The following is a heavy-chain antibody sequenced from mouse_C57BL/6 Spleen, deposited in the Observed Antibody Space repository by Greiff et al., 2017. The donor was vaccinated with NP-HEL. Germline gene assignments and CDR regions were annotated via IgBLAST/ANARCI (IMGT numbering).Heavy chain of an antibody. CDR2: INTSNGGT. CDR1: GYTFTSYW. CDR3: AREGDYYGGYAMDY. J-gene: IGHJ4*01. D-gene: IGHD1-1*01. Sequence: QVQLQQPGTELVKPGASVKLSCKASGYTFTSYWMHWVKQRPGQGLEWIGNINTSNGGTNYNEKFKSKATLTVDKSSSTAFMQLSSLTSEDSSVDYWAREGDYYGGYAMDYWGQGTSVTVSS. V-gene: IGHV1-53*01.